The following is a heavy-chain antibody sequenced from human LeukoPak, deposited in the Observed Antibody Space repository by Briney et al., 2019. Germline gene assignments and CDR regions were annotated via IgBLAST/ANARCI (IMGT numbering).Heavy chain of an antibody. V-gene: IGHV3-30-3*01. CDR1: GFTFSSYA. CDR3: ARDIIAAALYYFDY. J-gene: IGHJ4*02. D-gene: IGHD6-13*01. Sequence: GGSLRLSCAASGFTFSSYAMHWVRQAPGKGLKWVAVMSYDGSNKYYADSVKGRFTISRDNSKNTLYLQMNSLRAEDTAVYYCARDIIAAALYYFDYWGQGTLVTVSS. CDR2: MSYDGSNK.